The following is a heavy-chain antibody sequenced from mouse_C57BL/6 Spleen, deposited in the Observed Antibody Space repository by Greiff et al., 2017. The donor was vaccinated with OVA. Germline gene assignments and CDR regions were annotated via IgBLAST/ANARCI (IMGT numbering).Heavy chain of an antibody. Sequence: QVQLQQSGAELVRPGASVTLSCKASGYTFTDYEMHWVKQTPVHGLEWIGAIDPETGGTAYNQKFKGKAILTADKSSSTAYMELRSLTSEDSAVYYCTPITTVVAKGFAYWGQGTLVTVSA. D-gene: IGHD1-1*01. J-gene: IGHJ3*01. V-gene: IGHV1-15*01. CDR1: GYTFTDYE. CDR2: IDPETGGT. CDR3: TPITTVVAKGFAY.